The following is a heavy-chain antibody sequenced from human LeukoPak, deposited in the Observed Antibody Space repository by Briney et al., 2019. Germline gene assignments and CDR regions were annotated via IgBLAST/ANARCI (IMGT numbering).Heavy chain of an antibody. J-gene: IGHJ4*02. V-gene: IGHV3-30*04. D-gene: IGHD6-13*01. Sequence: GRSLRLSCAASGFTFSSYAMHWVRQAPGKGLEWVAAISYDGSNKYYADSVKGRFTISRDNSKNTLYLQMNSLRAEDTAVYYCVLIAAAGTALDYWGQGTPVTVSS. CDR1: GFTFSSYA. CDR3: VLIAAAGTALDY. CDR2: ISYDGSNK.